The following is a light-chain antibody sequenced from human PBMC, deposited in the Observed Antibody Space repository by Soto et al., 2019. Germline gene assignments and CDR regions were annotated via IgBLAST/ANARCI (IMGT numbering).Light chain of an antibody. CDR2: DAS. CDR3: QQYGSSPGWT. CDR1: QSVSSY. Sequence: EIVLTQSPATLSLSPGERATLSCRASQSVSSYLAWYQQKPGQAPRLLIYDASNRATGIPARFSGSGSGTDFTLTISSLEPEDFAVYYCQQYGSSPGWTFGQGTKVDIK. J-gene: IGKJ1*01. V-gene: IGKV3-11*01.